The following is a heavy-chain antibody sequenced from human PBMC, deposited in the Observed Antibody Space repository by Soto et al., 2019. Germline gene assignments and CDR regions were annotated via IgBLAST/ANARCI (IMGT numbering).Heavy chain of an antibody. Sequence: SDTLSLTCTVSGGSLSSGGYYWSWIRQHPGKGLEWIGYIYYSGSTYYNPSLKSRVTISVDTSKNQFSLKLSSVTAADTAVYYCARGMAAPISDLLPAPDGGTWFDPWGQGTLVNVSS. D-gene: IGHD2-2*01. CDR1: GGSLSSGGYY. CDR2: IYYSGST. J-gene: IGHJ5*02. V-gene: IGHV4-31*03. CDR3: ARGMAAPISDLLPAPDGGTWFDP.